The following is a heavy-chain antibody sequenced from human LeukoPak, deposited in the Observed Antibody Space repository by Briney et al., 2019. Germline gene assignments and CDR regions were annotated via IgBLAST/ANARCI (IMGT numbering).Heavy chain of an antibody. J-gene: IGHJ4*02. Sequence: AASVKVSCKASGYIFTNYGISWVRQAPGQGLEWVGWINTNTGNPTYAQGFTGRFVFSLDTSVSTAYLQISSLKAEDTAVYYCARERNGRGSPLAYWGQGTLVTVSS. CDR3: ARERNGRGSPLAY. D-gene: IGHD1-26*01. CDR1: GYIFTNYG. CDR2: INTNTGNP. V-gene: IGHV7-4-1*02.